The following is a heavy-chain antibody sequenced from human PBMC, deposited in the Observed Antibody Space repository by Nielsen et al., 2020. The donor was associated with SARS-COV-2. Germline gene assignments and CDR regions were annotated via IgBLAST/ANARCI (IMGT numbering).Heavy chain of an antibody. J-gene: IGHJ6*03. D-gene: IGHD6-13*01. CDR2: IYYSGST. V-gene: IGHV4-39*01. CDR3: ASLKTRYSSYMDV. Sequence: SETLSLTCTVSGGSISSSSYYWGWIRQPPGKGLEWIGSIYYSGSTYYNPSLKSRVTISVDTSKNQFSLKLSSVTAADTAVYYCASLKTRYSSYMDVWGKGTTATVSS. CDR1: GGSISSSSYY.